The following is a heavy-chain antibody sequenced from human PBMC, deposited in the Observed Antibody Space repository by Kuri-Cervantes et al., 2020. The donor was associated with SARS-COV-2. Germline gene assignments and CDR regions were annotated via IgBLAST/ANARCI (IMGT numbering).Heavy chain of an antibody. CDR1: GGSISSSSYY. V-gene: IGHV4-39*01. Sequence: SETLSLTCTVSGGSISSSSYYWGWIRQPPGKGLEWIGSIYYSGSTYYNPSLKSRVTISVDTSKNQFSLKLSSVTAADTAVYYCARTPYSSGWFSGMDVWGQGTTVTVSS. CDR3: ARTPYSSGWFSGMDV. D-gene: IGHD6-19*01. CDR2: IYYSGST. J-gene: IGHJ6*02.